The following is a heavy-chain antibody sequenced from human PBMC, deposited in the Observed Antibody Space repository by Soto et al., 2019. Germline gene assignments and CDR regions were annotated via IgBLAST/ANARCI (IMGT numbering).Heavy chain of an antibody. Sequence: QITLKESGPALVKPTQTLTLTCSFSGFSLTTAGMGVGWIRQPPGKAPEWVALVYWDDDKRYNPSLRSRLTITKDTSKNLVVVTLTDMDPVDTGTYYCARRGTSSAAAGWFGPWGQGILVTVSS. CDR3: ARRGTSSAAAGWFGP. D-gene: IGHD3-16*01. J-gene: IGHJ5*02. V-gene: IGHV2-5*02. CDR1: GFSLTTAGMG. CDR2: VYWDDDK.